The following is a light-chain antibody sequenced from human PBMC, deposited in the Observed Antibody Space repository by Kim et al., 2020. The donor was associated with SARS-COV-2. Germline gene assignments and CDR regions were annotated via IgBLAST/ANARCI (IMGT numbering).Light chain of an antibody. CDR3: GTWDSGLSAGSI. V-gene: IGLV1-51*01. CDR1: SSNIGNNY. J-gene: IGLJ2*01. Sequence: KVTISCSGSSSNIGNNYVSWYQQLPGTAPKLLIYDNNKRPSGIPDRFSGSKSGTSATLGITGLQTGDEADYYCGTWDSGLSAGSIFGGGTKVTVL. CDR2: DNN.